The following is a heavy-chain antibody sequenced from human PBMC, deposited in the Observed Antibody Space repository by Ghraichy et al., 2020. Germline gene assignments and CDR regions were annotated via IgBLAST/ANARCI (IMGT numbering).Heavy chain of an antibody. CDR3: AKCRGTTWNDALDV. J-gene: IGHJ3*01. Sequence: GGSLRLSCAASGFMFSSYWVTWVRQAPGKGLEWVANVKPDGGEKNYVGSVKGRFTISRDNAKKSLYLQMNSQRAEDTAVYYCAKCRGTTWNDALDVWGQGTMVTVSS. V-gene: IGHV3-7*01. CDR2: VKPDGGEK. CDR1: GFMFSSYW. D-gene: IGHD1-1*01.